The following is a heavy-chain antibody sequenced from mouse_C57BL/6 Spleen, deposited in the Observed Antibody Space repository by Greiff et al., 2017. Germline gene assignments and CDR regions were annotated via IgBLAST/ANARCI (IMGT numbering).Heavy chain of an antibody. J-gene: IGHJ2*01. CDR3: ARSITTVVAMDY. Sequence: VQLQQSGPELVKPGASVKISCKASGYSFTDYNMNWVKQSNGKSLAWIGVMNPNYGTTSYNQKFKGKATLTGDQSSSTAYMQRNSLTSEDSAVYYCARSITTVVAMDYWGQGTTLTVSS. CDR2: MNPNYGTT. CDR1: GYSFTDYN. V-gene: IGHV1-39*01. D-gene: IGHD1-1*01.